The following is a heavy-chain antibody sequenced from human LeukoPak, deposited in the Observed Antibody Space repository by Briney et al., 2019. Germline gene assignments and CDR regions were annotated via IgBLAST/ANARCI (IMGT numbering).Heavy chain of an antibody. D-gene: IGHD5-12*01. CDR2: IKQDGSEK. Sequence: PGGSLRLSCAASGFTFSSYSMNWVRQAPGKGLEWVANIKQDGSEKYYVDSVKGRFTISRDNAKNSLYLQMNSLRAEDTAVYYCARMGYSGYDVFDYWGQGTLVTVSS. CDR1: GFTFSSYS. CDR3: ARMGYSGYDVFDY. V-gene: IGHV3-7*01. J-gene: IGHJ4*02.